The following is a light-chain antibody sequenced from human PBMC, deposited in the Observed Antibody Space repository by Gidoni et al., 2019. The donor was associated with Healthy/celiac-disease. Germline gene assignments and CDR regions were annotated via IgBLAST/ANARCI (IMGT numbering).Light chain of an antibody. CDR3: QQYDNLPYT. Sequence: DIQMTQSPSSLSASVGDRVTITYHASQDISNYLNWYKQKPGKAPKLLIYDASNLETGVPSRFRGSGSGTDFTLTIRSLQPEDIATYDCQQYDNLPYTCGQGTKLEIK. V-gene: IGKV1-33*01. CDR1: QDISNY. J-gene: IGKJ2*01. CDR2: DAS.